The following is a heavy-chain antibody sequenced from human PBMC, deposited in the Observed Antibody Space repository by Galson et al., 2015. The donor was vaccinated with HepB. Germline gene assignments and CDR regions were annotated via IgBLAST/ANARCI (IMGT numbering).Heavy chain of an antibody. V-gene: IGHV1-3*01. J-gene: IGHJ5*02. CDR2: INVGNGNT. CDR3: ARTPSPTYYRFYWFAP. D-gene: IGHD2-21*01. CDR1: GYPFINYA. Sequence: SVKVSCKASGYPFINYAIHWVRQAPGHSLEWMGWINVGNGNTIYSKKFQGRVTISRDISASTAYLDLPSLSSEDTAVYYCARTPSPTYYRFYWFAPSGQGTPVTVSS.